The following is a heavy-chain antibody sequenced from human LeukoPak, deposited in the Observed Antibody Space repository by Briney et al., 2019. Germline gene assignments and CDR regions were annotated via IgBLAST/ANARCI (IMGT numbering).Heavy chain of an antibody. J-gene: IGHJ4*02. CDR2: MSWNSVTA. CDR3: AKGFCTSAACYGLDY. D-gene: IGHD2-2*01. CDR1: GFNFGAYD. Sequence: GGSLRLSCAASGFNFGAYDMHWVRHGPGKGLEWVSGMSWNSVTAGYADSVKGRFTISRDNAKNSLYLQMNSLTPEDTALYYWAKGFCTSAACYGLDYWGLGALVTVSS. V-gene: IGHV3-9*01.